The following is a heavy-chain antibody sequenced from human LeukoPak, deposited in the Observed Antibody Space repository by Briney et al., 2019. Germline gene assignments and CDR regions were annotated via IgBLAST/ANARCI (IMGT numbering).Heavy chain of an antibody. V-gene: IGHV3-23*01. Sequence: GSLRLSCAASGFTFSSYAMSWVRQAPGKGLEWVSVISGSGGSTYYADSVKGRFTISRDNSKNTLYLQMNSLRAEDTAVYYCAKDWDDGYNYGTLDYWGQGTLVTVSS. CDR2: ISGSGGST. J-gene: IGHJ4*02. CDR3: AKDWDDGYNYGTLDY. CDR1: GFTFSSYA. D-gene: IGHD5-24*01.